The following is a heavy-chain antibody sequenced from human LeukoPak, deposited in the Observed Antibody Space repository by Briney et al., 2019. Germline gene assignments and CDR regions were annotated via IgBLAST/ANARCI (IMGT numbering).Heavy chain of an antibody. CDR2: ISSSSSYI. Sequence: RGSLRLSCAASGFTFSSYSTNWVRQAPGKGLEWVSSISSSSSYIYYADSVKGRFTISRDNAKNSLYLQMNSLRAEDTAVYYCARDSAIFGVVIQTPYYYGMDVWGQGTTVTVSS. V-gene: IGHV3-21*01. J-gene: IGHJ6*02. CDR1: GFTFSSYS. CDR3: ARDSAIFGVVIQTPYYYGMDV. D-gene: IGHD3-3*01.